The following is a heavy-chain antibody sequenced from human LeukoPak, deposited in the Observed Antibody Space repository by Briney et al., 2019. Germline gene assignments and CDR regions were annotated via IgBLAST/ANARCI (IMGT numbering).Heavy chain of an antibody. CDR1: GGSFSGYY. CDR3: ARAISGSYRRGGFFQY. CDR2: INHSGST. D-gene: IGHD1-26*01. V-gene: IGHV4-34*01. J-gene: IGHJ4*02. Sequence: SETLSLTCAVYGGSFSGYYWSWIRQPPGKGLEWIGEINHSGSTNYNPSLKSRVTISVDTSKNQFSLKLSSVTAADTAAYYCARAISGSYRRGGFFQYWGQGTLVTVSS.